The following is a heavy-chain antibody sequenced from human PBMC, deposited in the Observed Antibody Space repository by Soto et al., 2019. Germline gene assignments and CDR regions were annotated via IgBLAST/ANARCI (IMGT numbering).Heavy chain of an antibody. J-gene: IGHJ2*01. CDR1: GGSISSGGYS. Sequence: QLQLQESGSGLVKPSQTLSLTCAVSGGSISSGGYSWSWLRQPPGKGLEWIGYILHSGSTYYNPSLRSPLSISVGGYKNDFSLALSSVTAADTAVYYCASECGSGSPYWYFNVWGRGTLVTVSS. CDR2: ILHSGST. D-gene: IGHD1-26*01. CDR3: ASECGSGSPYWYFNV. V-gene: IGHV4-30-2*01.